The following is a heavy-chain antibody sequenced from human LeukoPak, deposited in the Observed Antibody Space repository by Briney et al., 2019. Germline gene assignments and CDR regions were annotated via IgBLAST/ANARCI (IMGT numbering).Heavy chain of an antibody. CDR3: ARVRNNLDF. CDR2: INHSGGA. CDR1: GGSFSGYF. V-gene: IGHV4-34*01. D-gene: IGHD1-1*01. Sequence: SETLSLTCAVSGGSFSGYFWSWIRQPPGKGLEWIGEINHSGGANYNPSLKSRVTISIDMAKKHFSLKLNSVTAADTAVYYCARVRNNLDFWGQGTLVTVSS. J-gene: IGHJ4*02.